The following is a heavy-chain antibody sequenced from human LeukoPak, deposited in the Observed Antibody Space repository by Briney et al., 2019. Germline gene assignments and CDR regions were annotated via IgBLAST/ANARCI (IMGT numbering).Heavy chain of an antibody. CDR2: ISSDGTTI. D-gene: IGHD4-23*01. J-gene: IGHJ4*02. Sequence: GGSLRLSCAASGFTFSDYYMSWILQAPGKGLEWLSNISSDGTTIQYADSVKGRFTISRDNAKNSLYLQMNSLRAEDTAVYYCAREERLRWTAYWGQGTLVTVSS. CDR1: GFTFSDYY. CDR3: AREERLRWTAY. V-gene: IGHV3-11*01.